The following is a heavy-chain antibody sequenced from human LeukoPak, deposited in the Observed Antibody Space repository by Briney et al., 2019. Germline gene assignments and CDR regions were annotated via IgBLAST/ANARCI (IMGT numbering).Heavy chain of an antibody. CDR2: IYTSGST. D-gene: IGHD3-3*01. CDR1: GGSISSYY. J-gene: IGHJ4*02. V-gene: IGHV4-4*07. Sequence: SETLSLTCTVSGGSISSYYWSWIRQPAGKGLEWIGRIYTSGSTNYNPSLKSRVTMSVDTSKNQFSLKLSSVTAADTAVYYCAREGFVWSGYSNFDYWGQGTLVTVSS. CDR3: AREGFVWSGYSNFDY.